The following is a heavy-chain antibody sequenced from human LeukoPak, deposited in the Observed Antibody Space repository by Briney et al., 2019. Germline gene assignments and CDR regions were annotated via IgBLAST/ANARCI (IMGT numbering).Heavy chain of an antibody. CDR1: GYTFTSYD. CDR3: AREGYYGSGSYIYYYGMDV. D-gene: IGHD3-10*01. Sequence: GASVKVSCKASGYTFTSYDINWVRQATGQGLEWMGWMNPNSGNTGYAQKFQGRVTMTRNTSISTAYMELSSLRSEDTAVYYCAREGYYGSGSYIYYYGMDVWGQGTTVTVSS. V-gene: IGHV1-8*01. CDR2: MNPNSGNT. J-gene: IGHJ6*02.